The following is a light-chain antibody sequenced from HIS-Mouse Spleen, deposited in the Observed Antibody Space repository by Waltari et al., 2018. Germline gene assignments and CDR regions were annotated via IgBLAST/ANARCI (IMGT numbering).Light chain of an antibody. CDR1: SSDVGSYNL. Sequence: QSALTQPASVSGSPGQSITISCTGTSSDVGSYNLVSWYQQHPGKAPKFMIYEGSKRPSVVSNRCSGSKSGNTASLTISGLQAEDEADYYCCSYAGSSTWVFGGGTKLTVL. CDR3: CSYAGSSTWV. CDR2: EGS. V-gene: IGLV2-23*01. J-gene: IGLJ3*02.